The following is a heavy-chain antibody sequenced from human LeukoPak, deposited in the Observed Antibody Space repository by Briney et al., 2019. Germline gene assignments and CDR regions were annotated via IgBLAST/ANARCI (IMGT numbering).Heavy chain of an antibody. CDR1: GFSFSTYA. CDR3: AKVGTVNWLPLSWFDP. V-gene: IGHV3-23*01. CDR2: ISASGGST. D-gene: IGHD3-9*01. Sequence: GGSLRLSCAASGFSFSTYAMSWVRQAPGKELEWVSGISASGGSTYYADSVKGRFTISRDNSKNTLYLQMNSLRAEDTAVYYCAKVGTVNWLPLSWFDPWGQGTLVTVSS. J-gene: IGHJ5*02.